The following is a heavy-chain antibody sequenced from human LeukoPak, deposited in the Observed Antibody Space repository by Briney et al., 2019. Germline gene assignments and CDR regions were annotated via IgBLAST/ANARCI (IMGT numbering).Heavy chain of an antibody. V-gene: IGHV3-23*01. CDR3: ARDESPGPYYFDY. CDR2: ISNNGGYT. CDR1: GFTFSSSA. J-gene: IGHJ4*02. Sequence: GGSLRLSCAASGFTFSSSAMSWVRQAPGKGLEWVSAISNNGGYTYYADSVQGRFTISRDNSKSTLYLQMNSLRAEDTAVYYCARDESPGPYYFDYWGQGTLVTVSS.